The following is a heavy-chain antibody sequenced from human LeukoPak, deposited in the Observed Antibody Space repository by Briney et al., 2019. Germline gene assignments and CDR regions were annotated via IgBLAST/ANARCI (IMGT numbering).Heavy chain of an antibody. CDR2: IYSGGST. J-gene: IGHJ5*02. CDR3: ARDYGRWEPLGEGWFDP. V-gene: IGHV3-66*01. D-gene: IGHD1-14*01. CDR1: GFTVSSNY. Sequence: PGGSLRLSCAASGFTVSSNYMSWVRQAPGKGLEWVSVIYSGGSTNYADSAKGRFTISRDKSKNTLYRQMNSLRAEDTAVYYCARDYGRWEPLGEGWFDPWGQGTLVTVSS.